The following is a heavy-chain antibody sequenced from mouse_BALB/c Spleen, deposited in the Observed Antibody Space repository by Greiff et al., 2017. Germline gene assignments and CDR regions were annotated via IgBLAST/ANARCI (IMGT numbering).Heavy chain of an antibody. D-gene: IGHD2-1*01. CDR3: ARNYYVAMDY. J-gene: IGHJ4*01. CDR2: ISYDGSN. CDR1: GYSITSGYY. Sequence: VQLKQSGPGLVKPSQSLSLTCSVTGYSITSGYYWNWIRQFPGNKLEWMGYISYDGSNNYNPSLKNRISITRDTSKNQFFLKLNSVTTEDTATYYCARNYYVAMDYWGQGTSVTVSS. V-gene: IGHV3-6*02.